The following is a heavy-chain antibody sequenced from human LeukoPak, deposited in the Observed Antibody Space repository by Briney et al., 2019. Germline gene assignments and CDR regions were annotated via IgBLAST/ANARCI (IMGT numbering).Heavy chain of an antibody. CDR2: ISYDESDK. CDR1: GYTFRRYD. V-gene: IGHV3-30-3*01. Sequence: GGSLRLSCAASGYTFRRYDMHWVRQAPGKGLEWVAVISYDESDKYYADSVKGRFTVSRDNSKNMLYLQMNSLRDEDTAAYDCATVFRYCASTSCYEFDYWGQGTLVTVS. CDR3: ATVFRYCASTSCYEFDY. J-gene: IGHJ4*02. D-gene: IGHD2-2*01.